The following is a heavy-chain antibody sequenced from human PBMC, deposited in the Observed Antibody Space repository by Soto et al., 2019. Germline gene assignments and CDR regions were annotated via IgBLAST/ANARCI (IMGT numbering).Heavy chain of an antibody. D-gene: IGHD3-10*01. CDR1: GFTVSSNY. CDR2: IYSGGST. V-gene: IGHV3-53*04. Sequence: PGGSLRLSCAASGFTVSSNYMSWVRQAPGKGLEWVSVIYSGGSTYYADSVKGRFTISRHNSKNTLYLQMNSLRAEDTAVYYCATLTMVRGVMRFDPWGQGTLVTVSS. CDR3: ATLTMVRGVMRFDP. J-gene: IGHJ5*02.